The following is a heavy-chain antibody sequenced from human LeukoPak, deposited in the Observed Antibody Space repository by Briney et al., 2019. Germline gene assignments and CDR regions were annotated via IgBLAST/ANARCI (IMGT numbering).Heavy chain of an antibody. V-gene: IGHV4-39*01. CDR2: IYYSGST. CDR1: GGSISSSSYY. D-gene: IGHD3-10*01. Sequence: SETLSLTCTVSGGSISSSSYYWGWIRQPPGKGLEWIGSIYYSGSTYYNPSLKSRVTISVDTSKNQFSLKLSSVTAADTAAYYCAGYGSGSYHDYWGQGTLVTVSS. CDR3: AGYGSGSYHDY. J-gene: IGHJ4*02.